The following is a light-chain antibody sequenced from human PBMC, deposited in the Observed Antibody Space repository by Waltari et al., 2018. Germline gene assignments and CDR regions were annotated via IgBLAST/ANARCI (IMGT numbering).Light chain of an antibody. CDR1: FGPVSTSYS. J-gene: IGLJ3*02. V-gene: IGLV8-61*01. CDR3: VLYMGSGIHWV. Sequence: QTVVTQEPSFSVSPGGTVTLTCGFSFGPVSTSYSPTSYQQTPGQAPRTLIYSTNTRSSGVPDRFSGSILGNKAALTITGAQADDESDYYCVLYMGSGIHWVFGGGTKLTVL. CDR2: STN.